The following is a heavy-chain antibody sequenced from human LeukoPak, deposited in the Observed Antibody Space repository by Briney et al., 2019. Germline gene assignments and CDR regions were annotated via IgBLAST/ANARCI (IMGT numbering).Heavy chain of an antibody. J-gene: IGHJ6*03. CDR2: INPNSGGT. D-gene: IGHD4-17*01. CDR1: GYTFTGYY. CDR3: ATTVTYYYYMDV. V-gene: IGHV1-2*02. Sequence: ASVKVPCKASGYTFTGYYMHWVRQAPGQGLEWMGWINPNSGGTNYAQKFQGRVTMTRDTSISTAYMELSRLRSDDTAVYYCATTVTYYYYMDVWGKGTTVTVSS.